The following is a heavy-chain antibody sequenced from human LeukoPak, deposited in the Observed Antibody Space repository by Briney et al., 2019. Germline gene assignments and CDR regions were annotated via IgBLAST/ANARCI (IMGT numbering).Heavy chain of an antibody. CDR3: ARDIYCSSTSCYLYYYYYGMDV. J-gene: IGHJ6*04. CDR1: GYTFTSYG. CDR2: ISAYNGNT. Sequence: ASVKVSCKASGYTFTSYGISWVRQAPGQGLEWMGWISAYNGNTNYAQKLQGRVTMTTDTSTSTAYMELRSLRSDDTAVYYCARDIYCSSTSCYLYYYYYGMDVWGKGTTVTVSS. V-gene: IGHV1-18*04. D-gene: IGHD2-2*01.